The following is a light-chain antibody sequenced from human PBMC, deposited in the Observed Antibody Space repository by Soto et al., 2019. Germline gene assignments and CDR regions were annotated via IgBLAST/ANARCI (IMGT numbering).Light chain of an antibody. Sequence: DIQMTQSPPSLSASVGDRVTITCRASRDIHTCLAWYQQKPGEVPKLLVYGASTLQSGVPSRFIGSGSGTDFSLSISSLQPEDFATYYCHKYNAAPFTFGPGTKVDIK. CDR3: HKYNAAPFT. V-gene: IGKV1-27*01. J-gene: IGKJ3*01. CDR1: RDIHTC. CDR2: GAS.